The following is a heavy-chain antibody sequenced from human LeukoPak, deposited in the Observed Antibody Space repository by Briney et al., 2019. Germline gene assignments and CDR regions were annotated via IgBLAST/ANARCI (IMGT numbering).Heavy chain of an antibody. V-gene: IGHV3-23*01. J-gene: IGHJ4*02. CDR2: ISGSGGNT. CDR3: ARCTGGTCYLPLDY. Sequence: GGSLRLFCAPSGFTFNNYAMNWIRQAPGKGLEWVSVISGSGGNTYYTDSVKGRFSISRDDSKSTLYLQMNSLRAEDTALYYCARCTGGTCYLPLDYWGQGTLVTVSS. D-gene: IGHD2-15*01. CDR1: GFTFNNYA.